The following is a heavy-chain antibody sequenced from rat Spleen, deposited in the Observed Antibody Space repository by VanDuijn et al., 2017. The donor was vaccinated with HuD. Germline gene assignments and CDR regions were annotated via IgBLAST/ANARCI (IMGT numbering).Heavy chain of an antibody. V-gene: IGHV5-25*01. D-gene: IGHD1-9*01. CDR1: GFTFSNYH. Sequence: EVQLVESGGGLVQPGRSMKLSCAASGFTFSNYHMAWVRQAPTKGLEWVASISSGGGDTYYRDSVKGRFTISRDIAKSILFLEMDSLRSEDTASYYCVRHGYTRYYFDYWGQGVMVTVSS. CDR3: VRHGYTRYYFDY. CDR2: ISSGGGDT. J-gene: IGHJ2*01.